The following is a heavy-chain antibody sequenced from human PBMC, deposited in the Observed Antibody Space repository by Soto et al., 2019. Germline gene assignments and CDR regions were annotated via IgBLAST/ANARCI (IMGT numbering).Heavy chain of an antibody. CDR1: GFTFDDYA. CDR3: AKDNANWNYVGLDY. CDR2: ISWNSGSI. Sequence: EVQLVESGGGLVQPGRSLRLSCAASGFTFDDYAMHWVRQAPGKGLEWVSGISWNSGSIGYADSVKGRFTISRDNAKNSLYLQMNSLRAEDTALYYCAKDNANWNYVGLDYWGQGTLVTVSS. J-gene: IGHJ4*02. V-gene: IGHV3-9*01. D-gene: IGHD1-7*01.